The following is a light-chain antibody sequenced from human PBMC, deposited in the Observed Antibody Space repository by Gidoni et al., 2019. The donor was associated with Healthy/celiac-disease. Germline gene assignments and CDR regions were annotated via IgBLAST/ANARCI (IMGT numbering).Light chain of an antibody. J-gene: IGKJ3*01. CDR1: QDISNY. V-gene: IGKV1-33*01. CDR3: QQYDNLPFT. Sequence: DIQLTQSPSSLSASVGDRVTITCQASQDISNYLNLYQQKPGKAPKLLIYDASNLETGVPSRFSGSGSGTDFTSTISSLQPEDIATYYCQQYDNLPFTFGPGTKVEIK. CDR2: DAS.